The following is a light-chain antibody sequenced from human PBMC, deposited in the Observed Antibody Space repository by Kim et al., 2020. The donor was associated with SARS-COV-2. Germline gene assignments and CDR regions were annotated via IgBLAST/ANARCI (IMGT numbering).Light chain of an antibody. CDR3: QQGSNFPWT. CDR1: QGIASR. Sequence: DIQMTQSPSSVSASVGDRVTITCRASQGIASRLAWYQQRPGKAPKLLIYDAFRLERGVPSRFSGSESGTDFTLTISSLQPEDFATYFCQQGSNFPWTFGQGTKVDIK. V-gene: IGKV1-12*01. J-gene: IGKJ1*01. CDR2: DAF.